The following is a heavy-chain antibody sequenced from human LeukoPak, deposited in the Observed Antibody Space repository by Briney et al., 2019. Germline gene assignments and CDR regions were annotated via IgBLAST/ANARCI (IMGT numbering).Heavy chain of an antibody. CDR1: GFTFSSYA. V-gene: IGHV3-23*01. D-gene: IGHD1-26*01. J-gene: IGHJ4*02. CDR2: ISGSGAST. CDR3: AKDVGKWESLHFFDY. Sequence: GGSLRLSCAASGFTFSSYAMSWVRQAPGKGLEWVSAISGSGASTYYADSVTGRFTISRDNSRNTLYLQMNSLRGDDTAVYYCAKDVGKWESLHFFDYWGQGTLVTVSS.